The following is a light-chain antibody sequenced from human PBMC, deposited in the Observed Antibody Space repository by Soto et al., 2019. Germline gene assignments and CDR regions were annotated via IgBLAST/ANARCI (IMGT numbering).Light chain of an antibody. CDR3: SSYTSSNTLHVL. CDR2: DVS. CDR1: SSDVGGYNY. Sequence: QSALTQPASVSGSPGQSITISCTGTSSDVGGYNYVSWYQQHPGKAPKLMIYDVSNRPSGVSSRLSGSKSGNTASLTISGLQAEDEADYYCSSYTSSNTLHVLFGGGTKLTVL. V-gene: IGLV2-14*01. J-gene: IGLJ2*01.